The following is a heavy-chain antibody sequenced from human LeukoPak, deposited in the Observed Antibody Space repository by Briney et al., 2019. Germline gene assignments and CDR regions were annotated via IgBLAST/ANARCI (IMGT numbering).Heavy chain of an antibody. CDR3: ARSSDYDSSGYYLYYFDY. CDR1: GYTFTSYY. Sequence: ASVKVSCKASGYTFTSYYMHWVRQAPGQGLEWMGIINPSGGSTSYAQKFQGRVTMTRDMSTSTVYMELSSLRSGDTAVYYCARSSDYDSSGYYLYYFDYWGQGTLVTVSS. V-gene: IGHV1-46*01. J-gene: IGHJ4*02. D-gene: IGHD3-22*01. CDR2: INPSGGST.